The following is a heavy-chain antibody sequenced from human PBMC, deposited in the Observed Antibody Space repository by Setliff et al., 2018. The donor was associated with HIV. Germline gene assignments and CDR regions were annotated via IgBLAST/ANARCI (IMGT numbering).Heavy chain of an antibody. J-gene: IGHJ4*02. Sequence: GGSLRLSCAASGFTVSNNYMSWVRQAPGKGLEWVSTIYAGGSTYYADSVKGRFTISRDNSKNTLYLQMNSLRAEDTAVYYCAKSSSGYYFMDYWGQGTLVTVSS. CDR2: IYAGGST. CDR1: GFTVSNNY. D-gene: IGHD3-22*01. CDR3: AKSSSGYYFMDY. V-gene: IGHV3-53*01.